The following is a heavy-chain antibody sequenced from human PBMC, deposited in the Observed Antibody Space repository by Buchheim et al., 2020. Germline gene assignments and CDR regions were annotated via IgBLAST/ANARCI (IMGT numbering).Heavy chain of an antibody. CDR2: ISGSGGGT. CDR3: AKVGIVVVTAISY. CDR1: GFTFSSYA. V-gene: IGHV3-23*01. J-gene: IGHJ4*02. Sequence: EVQLLESGGGLVQPGGSLRLSCAASGFTFSSYAMSWVRQAPGKGLEWVSAISGSGGGTYYADSVKGRFTISRENAKTPLHLQMNSLRAEDTAVYYCAKVGIVVVTAISYWGQGTL. D-gene: IGHD2-21*02.